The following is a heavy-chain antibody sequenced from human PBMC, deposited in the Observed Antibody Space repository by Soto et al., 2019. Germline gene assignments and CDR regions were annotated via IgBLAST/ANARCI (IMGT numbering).Heavy chain of an antibody. Sequence: PGESLKISCKGSGYSFTSYWFGWVRQMPGRGLEWMGIIYPGDSDTRYSPSFQGQVTISADKSISTAYLQWSSLKASDTAMYYCARLDTAMVHYYYYGMDVWGQGTTVTVSS. CDR1: GYSFTSYW. CDR3: ARLDTAMVHYYYYGMDV. CDR2: IYPGDSDT. V-gene: IGHV5-51*01. D-gene: IGHD5-18*01. J-gene: IGHJ6*02.